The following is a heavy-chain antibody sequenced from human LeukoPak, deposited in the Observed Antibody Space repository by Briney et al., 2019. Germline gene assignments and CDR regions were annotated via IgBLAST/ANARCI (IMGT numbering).Heavy chain of an antibody. CDR3: ARDQGGYNQNWFDP. D-gene: IGHD5-24*01. Sequence: SETLSLTCTFSGGSISSYYWSWIRQPPGKGLEWIGYIYYSGSTNYNPSLKSRVTISVDTSKNQFSLKLSSVTAADTAVYYCARDQGGYNQNWFDPWGQGTLVTVSS. V-gene: IGHV4-59*01. CDR1: GGSISSYY. J-gene: IGHJ5*02. CDR2: IYYSGST.